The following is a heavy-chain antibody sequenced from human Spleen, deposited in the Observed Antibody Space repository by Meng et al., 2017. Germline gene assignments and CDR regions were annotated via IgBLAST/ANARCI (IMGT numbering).Heavy chain of an antibody. Sequence: QVQLQESGPGLVKPSHTLSLTCPVSGGSISSGGYSWSWIRQPPGKGLEWIGYIFHSGSTYYNPSLESRVTISLDRSKKQFSLKLSSVTAADTAVYFCARAGGSNWYVDYWGQGTLVTVSS. D-gene: IGHD6-13*01. CDR2: IFHSGST. V-gene: IGHV4-30-2*01. J-gene: IGHJ4*02. CDR3: ARAGGSNWYVDY. CDR1: GGSISSGGYS.